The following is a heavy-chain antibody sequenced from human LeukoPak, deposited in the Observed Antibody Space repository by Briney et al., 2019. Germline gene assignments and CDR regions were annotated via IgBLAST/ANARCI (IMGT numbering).Heavy chain of an antibody. Sequence: SVTVSCKPSGYTFTGYYMHWVRQAPAQGLDWMGLSNLYSGGTNYEHKFQGRVPMTRDTSISTAYMELSRVRSDDTAVYYCARDPRGQQLAYNWLDPWGQGTLVTVSS. CDR1: GYTFTGYY. CDR3: ARDPRGQQLAYNWLDP. D-gene: IGHD6-13*01. J-gene: IGHJ5*02. V-gene: IGHV1-2*02. CDR2: SNLYSGGT.